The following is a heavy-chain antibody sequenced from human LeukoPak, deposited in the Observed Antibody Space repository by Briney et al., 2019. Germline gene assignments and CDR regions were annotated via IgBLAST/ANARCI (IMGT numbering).Heavy chain of an antibody. J-gene: IGHJ3*02. Sequence: GGSLRLSCAASGFTFSSYAMSWVRQAPGKGLEWVSAVSASGGSTYYADSVKGRFTISRDNSKNTLYLQMNSLRAEDTAVYYCAKERLGPEAAFDIWGQGTMVTVSS. V-gene: IGHV3-23*01. CDR3: AKERLGPEAAFDI. D-gene: IGHD3-16*01. CDR1: GFTFSSYA. CDR2: VSASGGST.